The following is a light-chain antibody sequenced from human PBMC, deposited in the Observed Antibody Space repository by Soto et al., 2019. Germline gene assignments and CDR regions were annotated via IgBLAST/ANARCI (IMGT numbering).Light chain of an antibody. Sequence: EIVLTQSPGTLSLSPGERATLSCRASQSVSSTYLAWYQQKLGQTPRLLIYGTSRRATGIPDRFSGSGSGTDFTLTISRLEPEDFAVYYCQQYGSSPLTFGGGTKVEIK. CDR1: QSVSSTY. V-gene: IGKV3-20*01. J-gene: IGKJ4*01. CDR3: QQYGSSPLT. CDR2: GTS.